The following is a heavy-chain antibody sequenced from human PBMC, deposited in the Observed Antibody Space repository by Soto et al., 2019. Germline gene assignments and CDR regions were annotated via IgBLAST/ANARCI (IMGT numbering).Heavy chain of an antibody. CDR1: GASVSSGDYY. CDR2: IYSSGNT. V-gene: IGHV4-30-4*01. D-gene: IGHD3-10*01. J-gene: IGHJ5*02. CDR3: SRRVIGGGERFDP. Sequence: QVQLQVSGPGLVEPSQTLSLTCTVSGASVSSGDYYWTWIRQHPGKDLEWIGYIYSSGNTNYNPALMSRVTMSKDTSKHQFSLIRSSVPAAYTAVYYCSRRVIGGGERFDPWGQGTLVTVSS.